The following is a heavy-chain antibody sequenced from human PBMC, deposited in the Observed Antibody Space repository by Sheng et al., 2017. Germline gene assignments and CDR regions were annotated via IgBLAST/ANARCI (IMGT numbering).Heavy chain of an antibody. J-gene: IGHJ6*02. Sequence: QVQLQQWGAGLLKPSETLSLTCAVYGGSFSGYYWSWIRQPPGKGLEWIGEINHSGSTNYNPSLKSRVTISVDTSKNQFSLKLSSVTAADTAVYYCARAHKYCSSTSCYAVLYYYYYGMDVWGQGTTVTV. CDR2: INHSGST. CDR1: GGSFSGYY. D-gene: IGHD2-2*01. CDR3: ARAHKYCSSTSCYAVLYYYYYGMDV. V-gene: IGHV4-34*01.